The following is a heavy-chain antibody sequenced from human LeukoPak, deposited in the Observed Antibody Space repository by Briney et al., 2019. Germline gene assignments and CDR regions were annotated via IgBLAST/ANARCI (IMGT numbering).Heavy chain of an antibody. CDR2: ISAYNGNT. Sequence: ASVKVSCKASGYTFTSYGISWVRQAPGQGLEWMGWISAYNGNTNYAQKLQGRVTITTDESTSTAYMELSSLRSEGTAVYYCASSPQQLVLLFDYWGQGTLVTVSS. CDR3: ASSPQQLVLLFDY. D-gene: IGHD6-13*01. CDR1: GYTFTSYG. J-gene: IGHJ4*02. V-gene: IGHV1-18*01.